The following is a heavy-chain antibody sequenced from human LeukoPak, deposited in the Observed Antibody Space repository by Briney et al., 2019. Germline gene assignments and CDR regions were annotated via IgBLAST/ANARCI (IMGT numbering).Heavy chain of an antibody. CDR3: AKGRAVRGYNYFDL. V-gene: IGHV3-23*01. Sequence: GGSLRLSCAASGFTLSSYAMTWVRQAPGKGLEWVSSISGSGGSTYYADSVKGRFTISKDNSKNTLYVQMNSLRAEDTAVYYCAKGRAVRGYNYFDLWGQGTLVTVFS. D-gene: IGHD6-13*01. CDR2: ISGSGGST. CDR1: GFTLSSYA. J-gene: IGHJ4*02.